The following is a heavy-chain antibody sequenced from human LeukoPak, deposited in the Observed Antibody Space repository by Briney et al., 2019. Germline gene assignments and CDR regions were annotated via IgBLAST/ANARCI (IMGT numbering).Heavy chain of an antibody. CDR3: ARETNTSDTSGYIRADVRRDDH. D-gene: IGHD3-22*01. V-gene: IGHV3-21*06. CDR2: ISSSGTYI. CDR1: GFTFSLYS. J-gene: IGHJ4*02. Sequence: KPGGSLRLSCAASGFTFSLYSMSWVRQAPGEGLEWVATISSSGTYIYYIDSVKGRFTISRDNARNSLYLQMNSLRAEDTAVYYCARETNTSDTSGYIRADVRRDDHWGQGTLVTASS.